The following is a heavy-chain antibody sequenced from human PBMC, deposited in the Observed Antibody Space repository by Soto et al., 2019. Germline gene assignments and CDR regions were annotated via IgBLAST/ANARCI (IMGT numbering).Heavy chain of an antibody. V-gene: IGHV1-69*12. Sequence: QVQLVQSGAEVKKPGSSVKVSCKASGGTFSSYAISWVRQAPGQGLEWMGGIIPIFGTADYAQKFQGRVTIPAGESTSTGNMELSSLRSEDTAVYSCASHYDSSGYYYRGLDYWGQGTLVTVSS. CDR2: IIPIFGTA. J-gene: IGHJ4*02. D-gene: IGHD3-22*01. CDR3: ASHYDSSGYYYRGLDY. CDR1: GGTFSSYA.